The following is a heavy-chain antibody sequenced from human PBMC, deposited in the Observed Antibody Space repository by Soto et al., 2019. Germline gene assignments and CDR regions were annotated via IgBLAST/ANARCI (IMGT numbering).Heavy chain of an antibody. J-gene: IGHJ5*02. D-gene: IGHD2-2*01. CDR1: GFTFSNAW. Sequence: GGSLRLSCAASGFTFSNAWMSWVRQAPGKGLESVGRIKSKTDGGTTDYAAPVKGRFTISRDDSKNTLYLQMNSLKTEDTAVYYCTTEEEVDIVVVPAGLDPWGQGTLVTVSS. CDR2: IKSKTDGGTT. CDR3: TTEEEVDIVVVPAGLDP. V-gene: IGHV3-15*01.